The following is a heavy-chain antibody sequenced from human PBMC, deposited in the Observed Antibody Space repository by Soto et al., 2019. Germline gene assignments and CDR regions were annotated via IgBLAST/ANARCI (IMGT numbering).Heavy chain of an antibody. D-gene: IGHD3-22*01. J-gene: IGHJ5*02. CDR1: GGTFSSYA. V-gene: IGHV1-69*13. CDR3: AKELYYYDSSTFDP. Sequence: SVKVSCKASGGTFSSYAISWVRQAPGQGLEWMGGIIPIFGTVNYAQKFQGRVTITADESTSTAYMELSSLRSEDTAVYYCAKELYYYDSSTFDPWGQGTLVTVSS. CDR2: IIPIFGTV.